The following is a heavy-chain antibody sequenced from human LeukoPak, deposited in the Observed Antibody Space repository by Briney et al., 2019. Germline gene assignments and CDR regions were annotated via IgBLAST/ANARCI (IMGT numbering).Heavy chain of an antibody. CDR2: IYPDSGGT. V-gene: IGHV1-2*02. J-gene: IGHJ5*02. CDR1: GYTFTGYY. Sequence: GASVKVSCKASGYTFTGYYMHWVRQAPGQGLEWMGWIYPDSGGTNYARKFQGRVTMTRDTSISTAYMELSRLRSDDTAVYYCALMASASGSGYTVNWFDPWGQGTLVTVSS. CDR3: ALMASASGSGYTVNWFDP. D-gene: IGHD3-22*01.